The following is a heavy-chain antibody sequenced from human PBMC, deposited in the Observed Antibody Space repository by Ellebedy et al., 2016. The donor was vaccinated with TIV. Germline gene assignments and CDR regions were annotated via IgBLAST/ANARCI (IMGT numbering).Heavy chain of an antibody. CDR1: GFTFSSYA. CDR2: IYYSGST. Sequence: MPGGSLRLSCAASGFTFSSYAMSWVRQPPGKGWEWIGSIYYSGSTYYNPSLKSRVTISVHTSKNQFSLKLSSVTAADTALYYCARDAGTYSYVYWGQGTLVTVSS. D-gene: IGHD1-26*01. J-gene: IGHJ4*02. CDR3: ARDAGTYSYVY. V-gene: IGHV4-38-2*02.